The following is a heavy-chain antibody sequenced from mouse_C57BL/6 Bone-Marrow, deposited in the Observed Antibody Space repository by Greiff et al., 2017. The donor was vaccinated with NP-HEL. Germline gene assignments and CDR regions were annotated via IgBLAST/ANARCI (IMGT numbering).Heavy chain of an antibody. V-gene: IGHV1-69*01. CDR1: GYTFTSYW. D-gene: IGHD3-2*02. Sequence: VQLQQPGAELVMPGASVKLSCKASGYTFTSYWMHWVKQRPGQGLEWIGEIDPSDSYTNYNQKFKGKSTLTVDKSSSTAYMQLSSLTSEDSAVYYCARGRQLRLQDWGQGTLVTVSA. CDR3: ARGRQLRLQD. J-gene: IGHJ3*01. CDR2: IDPSDSYT.